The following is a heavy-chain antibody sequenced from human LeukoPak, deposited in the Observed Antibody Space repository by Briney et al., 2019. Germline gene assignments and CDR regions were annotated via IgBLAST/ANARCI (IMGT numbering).Heavy chain of an antibody. D-gene: IGHD5-24*01. CDR1: VSTFTNSN. J-gene: IGHJ3*02. CDR3: ARGLTRRDGYNQGSYAFDI. V-gene: IGHV1-46*01. CDR2: MNISGGST. Sequence: TSRKLSSKPSVSTFTNSNMHSVGRSRSPQQRGRGIMNISGGSTNYAQNFQARVTMTRDTSTSTVYMELSSLRSEDTAVYYCARGLTRRDGYNQGSYAFDIWGQGTMVTVSS.